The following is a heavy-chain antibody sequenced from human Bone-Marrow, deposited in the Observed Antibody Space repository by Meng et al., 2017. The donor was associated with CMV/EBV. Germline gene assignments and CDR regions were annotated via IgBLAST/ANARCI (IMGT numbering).Heavy chain of an antibody. V-gene: IGHV1-18*01. CDR1: AYTFTTYG. J-gene: IGHJ5*02. D-gene: IGHD2-2*01. Sequence: ASVKVSCKASAYTFTTYGISWVRQAPGQGLEWMGWINGYNGNTNYAQNFQGRVTMTTDTSTSTAYMELRSLRSDDTAVYYCARVRDIVVVPTAIGVNWFDPWGQGTLVTVSS. CDR3: ARVRDIVVVPTAIGVNWFDP. CDR2: INGYNGNT.